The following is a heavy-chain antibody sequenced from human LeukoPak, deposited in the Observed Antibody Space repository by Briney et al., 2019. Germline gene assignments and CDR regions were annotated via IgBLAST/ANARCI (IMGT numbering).Heavy chain of an antibody. D-gene: IGHD2-15*01. CDR2: IYTGGST. Sequence: PGGSLRLSCAASGFTISSNYMSWVRQAPGKGLEWVSVIYTGGSTSYADSVKGRFTISRDSSTNTLFLQMNSLRAEDTAVYYCARDGGGDIVVAFAFDIWGQGTMVTVSS. V-gene: IGHV3-66*01. CDR3: ARDGGGDIVVAFAFDI. J-gene: IGHJ3*02. CDR1: GFTISSNY.